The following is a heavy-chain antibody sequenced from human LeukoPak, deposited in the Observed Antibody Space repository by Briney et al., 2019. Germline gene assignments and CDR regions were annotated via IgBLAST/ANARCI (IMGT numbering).Heavy chain of an antibody. CDR2: ISDSGGGT. D-gene: IGHD2/OR15-2a*01. Sequence: GGSLRLSCAASGFTFSSSAMNWVRQAPGKGLEWVSGISDSGGGTYYADSVKGRFTISRDNSKNTLYLQMNSLRAEDTALYYCAKRNIIRMHYFDYWGQGTLVTVFS. V-gene: IGHV3-23*01. J-gene: IGHJ4*02. CDR3: AKRNIIRMHYFDY. CDR1: GFTFSSSA.